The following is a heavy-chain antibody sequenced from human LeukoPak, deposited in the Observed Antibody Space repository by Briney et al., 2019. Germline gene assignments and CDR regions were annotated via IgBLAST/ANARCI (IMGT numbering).Heavy chain of an antibody. CDR2: IHNNGDS. D-gene: IGHD3-22*01. CDR1: GDSIRSYY. J-gene: IGHJ4*01. Sequence: SETLSLTCTVSGDSIRSYYWNWIRQAPGKALEWIGHIHNNGDSAYNFSLKSRVTISMDTSKNQFSLKLSSVTAADTAVYYCGRWGYFDSGNYFVVDYWGQGTVVTVSS. CDR3: GRWGYFDSGNYFVVDY. V-gene: IGHV4-59*01.